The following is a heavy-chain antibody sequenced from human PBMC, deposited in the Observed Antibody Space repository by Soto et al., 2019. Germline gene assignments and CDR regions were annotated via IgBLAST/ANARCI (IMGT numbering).Heavy chain of an antibody. CDR2: ISFDGGNT. Sequence: GGSLRLSCAASGFTFNNYGMHWVRQAPGKGLEWVVVISFDGGNTYYADSVKGRFTISRDNSKNTLYLQMTSLRSEDTAVYYCARSPPSWRAYFDYCGQGTLVTVSS. D-gene: IGHD6-13*01. CDR3: ARSPPSWRAYFDY. V-gene: IGHV3-30*03. CDR1: GFTFNNYG. J-gene: IGHJ4*02.